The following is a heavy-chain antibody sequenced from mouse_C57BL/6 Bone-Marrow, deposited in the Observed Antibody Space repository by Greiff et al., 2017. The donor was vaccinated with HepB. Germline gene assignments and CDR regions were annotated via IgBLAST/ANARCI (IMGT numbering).Heavy chain of an antibody. CDR3: ATQYYFDY. Sequence: QVHVKQPGAELVKPGASVKLSCKASGYTFTSYWMHWVKQRPGQGLEWIGMIHPNSGSTNYNEKFKSKATLTVDKSSSTAYMQLSSLTSEDSAVYYCATQYYFDYWGQGTTLTVST. CDR2: IHPNSGST. V-gene: IGHV1-64*01. CDR1: GYTFTSYW. J-gene: IGHJ2*01.